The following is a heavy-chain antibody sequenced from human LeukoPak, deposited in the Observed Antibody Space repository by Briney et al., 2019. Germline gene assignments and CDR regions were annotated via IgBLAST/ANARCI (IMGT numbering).Heavy chain of an antibody. CDR2: IRSSSSYI. CDR1: GFTFSSYS. V-gene: IGHV3-21*01. CDR3: ARELRYYFDY. J-gene: IGHJ4*02. Sequence: PGGSLRLSCAASGFTFSSYSMNWVRQAPGKGLEWVSSIRSSSSYIYYTDSVKGRFTISRDNAKNSLYLQMNSLRAEDTAVYYCARELRYYFDYWGQGTLVTVSS.